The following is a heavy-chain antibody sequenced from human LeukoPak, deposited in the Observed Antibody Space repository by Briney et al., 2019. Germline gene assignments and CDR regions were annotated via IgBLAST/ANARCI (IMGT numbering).Heavy chain of an antibody. J-gene: IGHJ4*02. V-gene: IGHV3-74*01. CDR3: ARVKGGSYYGTAEGFDY. Sequence: GGSLRLSCAVSGFTFSSYWMHWVRQGPGKGLVWVSRVTSDGRRTNYADSVKGRFTISRDNAKNTLYLQMNRLRGEDTAVYYCARVKGGSYYGTAEGFDYWGQGTLVTVSS. CDR2: VTSDGRRT. D-gene: IGHD1-26*01. CDR1: GFTFSSYW.